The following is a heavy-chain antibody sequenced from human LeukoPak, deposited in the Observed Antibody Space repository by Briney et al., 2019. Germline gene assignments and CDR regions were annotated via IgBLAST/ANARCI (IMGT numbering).Heavy chain of an antibody. CDR2: IKSKTDGGTT. Sequence: GGSLRLSCAASGFTFSNAWMSWVRQAPGEGLEWVGRIKSKTDGGTTDYAAPVKGRFTISRDDSKNTLYLQMNSLKTEDTAVYYCTTDAGGYSYGYGSYYYYGMDVWGQGTTVTVSS. V-gene: IGHV3-15*01. J-gene: IGHJ6*02. D-gene: IGHD5-18*01. CDR1: GFTFSNAW. CDR3: TTDAGGYSYGYGSYYYYGMDV.